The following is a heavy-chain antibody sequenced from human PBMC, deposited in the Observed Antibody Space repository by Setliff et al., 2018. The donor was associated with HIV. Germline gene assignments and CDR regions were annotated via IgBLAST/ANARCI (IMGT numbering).Heavy chain of an antibody. V-gene: IGHV4-39*01. J-gene: IGHJ3*02. CDR3: ARHWDYDRSSSYFRAFDI. D-gene: IGHD3-22*01. Sequence: QPPGKGLEWIGSSYYSGSTYYNPSLKSRVTISVDTSKNQLSLKLSSVTAADTAVYYCARHWDYDRSSSYFRAFDIWGQGTMVTVSS. CDR2: SYYSGST.